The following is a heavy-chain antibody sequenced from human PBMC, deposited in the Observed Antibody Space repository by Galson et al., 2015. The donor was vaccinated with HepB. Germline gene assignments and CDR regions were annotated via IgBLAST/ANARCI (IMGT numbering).Heavy chain of an antibody. J-gene: IGHJ4*02. CDR1: GFTFNKYG. V-gene: IGHV3-33*08. D-gene: IGHD3-10*01. CDR2: IYYDGSDT. Sequence: SLRLSCAASGFTFNKYGMHWVRQAPGQGLEWVAVIYYDGSDTYYADSVKGRFTISRDSSKNTVYLQMNYVRAEDTAVYYCARDDLAELLVDYWGQGTLVTVSS. CDR3: ARDDLAELLVDY.